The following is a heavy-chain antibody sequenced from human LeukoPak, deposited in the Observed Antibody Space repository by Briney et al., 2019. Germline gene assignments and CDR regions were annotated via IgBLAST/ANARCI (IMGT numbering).Heavy chain of an antibody. CDR1: GGTFSSYA. J-gene: IGHJ4*02. Sequence: GASVKVSCKASGGTFSSYAISWVRQAPGQGLEWMGRIIPIFGIANYAQKFQGRVTITADKSTSTAYMELSSLRSEDTAVYYCARDGRDKGNSLHFGGQGTLVTVSS. CDR3: ARDGRDKGNSLHF. D-gene: IGHD4-23*01. V-gene: IGHV1-69*04. CDR2: IIPIFGIA.